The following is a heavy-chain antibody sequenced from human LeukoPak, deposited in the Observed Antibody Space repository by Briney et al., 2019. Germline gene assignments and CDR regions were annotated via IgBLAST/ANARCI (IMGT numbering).Heavy chain of an antibody. D-gene: IGHD5-18*01. Sequence: ETLSLTCAVYGGSFSGYYWSWIRQPPGKGLEWIGEINHSGSTNYNPSLKGRVTISVDTSKNQFSLKLSSVTAADTAVYYCARGRVQLWPFDYWGQGTLVTVSS. J-gene: IGHJ4*02. CDR2: INHSGST. V-gene: IGHV4-34*01. CDR1: GGSFSGYY. CDR3: ARGRVQLWPFDY.